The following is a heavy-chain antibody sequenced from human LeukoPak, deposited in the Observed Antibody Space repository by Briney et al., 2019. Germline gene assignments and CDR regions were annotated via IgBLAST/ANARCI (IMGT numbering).Heavy chain of an antibody. CDR2: IYYSGST. CDR1: GGSISSHY. V-gene: IGHV4-59*11. CDR3: ARFHETYDFWGGYYYYMDV. D-gene: IGHD3-3*01. J-gene: IGHJ6*03. Sequence: PSETLSLTCTVSGGSISSHYWSWIRQPPGKGLEWIGYIYYSGSTNYNPSLKSRVTISVDTSKNQFSLKLSSVTAADTAVYYCARFHETYDFWGGYYYYMDVWGKGTTVTVSS.